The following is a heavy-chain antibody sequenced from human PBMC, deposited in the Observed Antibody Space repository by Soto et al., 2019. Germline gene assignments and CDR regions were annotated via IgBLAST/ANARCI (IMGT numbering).Heavy chain of an antibody. V-gene: IGHV3-23*01. CDR2: ISGSGGST. CDR3: AKTDSGYDYAAPA. Sequence: GGSLRLSCAASGFTFSSYAMSWVRQAPGKGLEWVSAISGSGGSTYYADSVKGRFTISRDNSKNTRYLQMNSLRAEDTAVYYCAKTDSGYDYAAPAWGQGTLVTVSS. J-gene: IGHJ5*02. D-gene: IGHD5-12*01. CDR1: GFTFSSYA.